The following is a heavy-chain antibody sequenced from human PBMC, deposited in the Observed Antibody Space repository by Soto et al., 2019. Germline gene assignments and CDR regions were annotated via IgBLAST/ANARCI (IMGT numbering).Heavy chain of an antibody. Sequence: PGESLKISCKGSGYSFTSYWISWVRQMPGKGLEWMGRIDPSDSYTNYSPFFQGHVTISADKSISTAYLQWSSLKASDTAMYYCAIGLATDIVHYYYYGMDVWGQGTTVTVSS. D-gene: IGHD2-8*01. V-gene: IGHV5-10-1*01. J-gene: IGHJ6*02. CDR3: AIGLATDIVHYYYYGMDV. CDR2: IDPSDSYT. CDR1: GYSFTSYW.